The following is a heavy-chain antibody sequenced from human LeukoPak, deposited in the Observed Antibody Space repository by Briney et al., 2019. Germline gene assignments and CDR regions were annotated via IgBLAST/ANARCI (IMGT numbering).Heavy chain of an antibody. CDR3: ARNKEYSYGFDY. CDR2: VIPIFDTA. J-gene: IGHJ4*02. V-gene: IGHV1-69*01. D-gene: IGHD5-18*01. CDR1: GGTFSSYA. Sequence: SVKVSCKASGGTFSSYAISWVRQAPGQGLEWMGGVIPIFDTANYAQKFQGRVTITADESTSTAYMELSSLRSEDTAVYYCARNKEYSYGFDYWGQGTLVTVSS.